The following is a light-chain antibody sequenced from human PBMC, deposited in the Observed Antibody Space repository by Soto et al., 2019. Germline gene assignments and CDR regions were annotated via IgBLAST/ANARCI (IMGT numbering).Light chain of an antibody. J-gene: IGKJ1*01. CDR1: QSVSSTY. Sequence: DIVLTQSPGTLSLSPGERATLSCRAGQSVSSTYLAWYQQRPGQAPRLLIYGASSRATGIPDRFSGSGSGTDFTLTISRLEPEDFAVYYCQQYDISPWTFGQGTKVDIK. V-gene: IGKV3-20*01. CDR2: GAS. CDR3: QQYDISPWT.